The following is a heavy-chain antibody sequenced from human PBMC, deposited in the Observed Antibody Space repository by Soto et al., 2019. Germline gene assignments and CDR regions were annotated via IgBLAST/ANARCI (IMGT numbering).Heavy chain of an antibody. Sequence: GGSLRLSCAASGFTVSSNYMSWVRQAPGKGLEWVSVIYRGGSTYYADSVKGRFTISRDSSKNTLYLQVNSLRAEDTAVYYCAREMIVVVTASPTFDYWGQGT. CDR1: GFTVSSNY. V-gene: IGHV3-66*01. CDR3: AREMIVVVTASPTFDY. D-gene: IGHD2-21*02. CDR2: IYRGGST. J-gene: IGHJ4*02.